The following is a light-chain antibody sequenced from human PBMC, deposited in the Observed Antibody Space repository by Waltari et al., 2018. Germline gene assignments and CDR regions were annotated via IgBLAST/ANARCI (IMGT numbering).Light chain of an antibody. CDR3: ASWDESHYV. V-gene: IGLV1-47*01. CDR2: RNN. Sequence: QSVLTQPPSASETPGQRVIISCSGSISNLGSNYLYWYQQLPGTAPKLLINRNNQRPSGGPVRFSGSKSGTSASLAISGLRSEDEGVYYCASWDESHYVFGSGTRVTVV. J-gene: IGLJ1*01. CDR1: ISNLGSNY.